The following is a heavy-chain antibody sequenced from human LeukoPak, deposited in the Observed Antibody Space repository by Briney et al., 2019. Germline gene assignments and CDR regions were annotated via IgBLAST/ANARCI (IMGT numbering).Heavy chain of an antibody. V-gene: IGHV4-59*01. J-gene: IGHJ4*02. CDR3: ARDRRNAIDY. D-gene: IGHD1-1*01. Sequence: SETLSLTCTVSGGSISNYYWSWIRQPPGKGLEWIGYIYYSGTTNYNPSLKSRVTISVDTSKDQFSLKLSSVTAADTAVYYCARDRRNAIDYWGQGTLVTVSS. CDR1: GGSISNYY. CDR2: IYYSGTT.